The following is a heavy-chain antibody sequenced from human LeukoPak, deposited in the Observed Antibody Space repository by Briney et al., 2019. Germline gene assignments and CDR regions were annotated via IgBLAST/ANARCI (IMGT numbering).Heavy chain of an antibody. CDR1: GYTFTSYY. J-gene: IGHJ3*02. CDR3: ARMVAGAFDI. D-gene: IGHD2-15*01. Sequence: ASVKVSCKASGYTFTSYYMHWVRQAPGQGLEWMGIINPSGGSTSYAQKFQGRVTMTRDMSTSTDYMELRSLRSDDTAVYYCARMVAGAFDIWGQGTMVTVSS. V-gene: IGHV1-46*01. CDR2: INPSGGST.